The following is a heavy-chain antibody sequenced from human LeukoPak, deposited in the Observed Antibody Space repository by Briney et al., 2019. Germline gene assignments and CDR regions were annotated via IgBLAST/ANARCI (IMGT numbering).Heavy chain of an antibody. V-gene: IGHV4-59*01. CDR1: GGSISSNS. D-gene: IGHD4-17*01. CDR2: IYYSGST. Sequence: SETLSLTCTVSGGSISSNSWSWIRRPPGKGLEWIGYIYYSGSTNYNPSLKSRVTISVDTSKSQFSLKLSSVTAADTAVYYCARSTVTKSDDAFDIWGQGTMVTVSS. J-gene: IGHJ3*02. CDR3: ARSTVTKSDDAFDI.